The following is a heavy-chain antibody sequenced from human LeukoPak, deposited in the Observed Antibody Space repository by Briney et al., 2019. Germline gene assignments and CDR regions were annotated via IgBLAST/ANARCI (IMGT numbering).Heavy chain of an antibody. Sequence: SVKVSCKASGGTFSSYAISWVRQAPGQGLEWMGGIIPIFGTANYAQKFQGRVTITADESTSTAYMELSSLRSEDTAVYYCAREAVITMIDPARAFDIWGQGTMVTVSS. CDR3: AREAVITMIDPARAFDI. CDR2: IIPIFGTA. J-gene: IGHJ3*02. D-gene: IGHD3-22*01. V-gene: IGHV1-69*13. CDR1: GGTFSSYA.